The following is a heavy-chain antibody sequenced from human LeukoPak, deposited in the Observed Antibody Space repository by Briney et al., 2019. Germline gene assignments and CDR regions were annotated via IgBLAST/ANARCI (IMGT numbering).Heavy chain of an antibody. CDR3: ARDTPYYYYGMDV. J-gene: IGHJ6*02. V-gene: IGHV3-21*01. CDR1: GFTFSSYS. CDR2: ISSSSSYI. Sequence: PGGSLRLSCAASGFTFSSYSMNWVRQAPGKGLEWVSSISSSSSYIYYADSVKGRFTISRDNAKNSLYLQVNSLRAEDTAVYYCARDTPYYYYGMDVWGQGTTVTVSS.